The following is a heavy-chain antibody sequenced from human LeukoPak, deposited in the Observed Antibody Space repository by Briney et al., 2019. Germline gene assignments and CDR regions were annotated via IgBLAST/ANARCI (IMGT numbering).Heavy chain of an antibody. Sequence: GGSLRLSCAASGFTFSLYAMTWVRQAPGKGLEWVSYISGSSTTIHYADSVKGRFTISRDNAKNSLYLQIDSLRADDTAVYFCARESESDFWTGSYFDNWGQGILVTVSS. CDR2: ISGSSTTI. CDR1: GFTFSLYA. CDR3: ARESESDFWTGSYFDN. D-gene: IGHD3/OR15-3a*01. V-gene: IGHV3-48*04. J-gene: IGHJ4*02.